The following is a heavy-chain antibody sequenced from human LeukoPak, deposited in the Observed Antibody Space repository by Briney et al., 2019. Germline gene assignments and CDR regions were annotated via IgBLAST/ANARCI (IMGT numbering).Heavy chain of an antibody. D-gene: IGHD3-22*01. J-gene: IGHJ6*02. CDR1: GGSITSGGYY. Sequence: SETLSLTCTVSGGSITSGGYYWSWIRQPPGKGLEWIGYIFYSGTTYYNPSLKSRVTISVDTSKNQFSLKLNSVTAADTAVYYCARLLRTSLDVWGQGPRSPSR. CDR3: ARLLRTSLDV. V-gene: IGHV4-31*03. CDR2: IFYSGTT.